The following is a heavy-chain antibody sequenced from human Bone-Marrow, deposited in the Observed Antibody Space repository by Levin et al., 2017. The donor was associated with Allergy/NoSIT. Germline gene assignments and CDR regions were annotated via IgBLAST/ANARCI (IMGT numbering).Heavy chain of an antibody. D-gene: IGHD4-17*01. V-gene: IGHV3-23*01. CDR1: GFTFSNYA. CDR3: AKEAVEPHDEYGDPESPYFDY. CDR2: ISGRGDRT. J-gene: IGHJ4*02. Sequence: GGSLRLSCAASGFTFSNYAMNWVRQAPGKGLEWVSVISGRGDRTHYADSVKGRFTISRDTSKNTLSVQMNSLRVDDTAIYYCAKEAVEPHDEYGDPESPYFDYWGQGVLVTVSS.